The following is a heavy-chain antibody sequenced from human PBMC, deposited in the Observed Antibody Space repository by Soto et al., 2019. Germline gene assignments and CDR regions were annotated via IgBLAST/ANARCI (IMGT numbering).Heavy chain of an antibody. V-gene: IGHV3-23*01. CDR1: GFTFSSYA. CDR3: AKDRGRFLEWLPLLD. J-gene: IGHJ4*02. D-gene: IGHD3-3*01. CDR2: ISGSGGST. Sequence: GGSLRLSCAASGFTFSSYAMSWVRQAPGKGLEWVSAISGSGGSTYYADSVKGRFTISRDNSKNTLYLQMNSLRAEDTAVYYCAKDRGRFLEWLPLLDWGQGTLVTVSS.